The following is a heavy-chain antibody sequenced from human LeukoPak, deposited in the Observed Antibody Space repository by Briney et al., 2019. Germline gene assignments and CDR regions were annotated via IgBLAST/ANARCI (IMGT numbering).Heavy chain of an antibody. CDR1: GYTFTDYY. D-gene: IGHD1-1*01. J-gene: IGHJ4*02. Sequence: ASVTVSFTASGYTFTDYYMHWVRQAPGQGLEWMGWINPYTGGTNYAQKFQGRVTMPRDSSISTAYMELSSLTSDDTAVYYCARERGVQLERKLDHWGQGTLVTVSS. V-gene: IGHV1-2*02. CDR2: INPYTGGT. CDR3: ARERGVQLERKLDH.